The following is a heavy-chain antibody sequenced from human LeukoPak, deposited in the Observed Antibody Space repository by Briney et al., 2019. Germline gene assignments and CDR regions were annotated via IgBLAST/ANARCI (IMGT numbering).Heavy chain of an antibody. CDR1: GDSISSGGYS. CDR3: ARGPDYDILTGYTTPFDY. Sequence: PSQTLSLTCAVSGDSISSGGYSWRWIRQPPGKGLEWIGYIYHSGSTFYNPSLKSRVTISVDRSKNQFSLKLSSVTAADTAVYYCARGPDYDILTGYTTPFDYWGQGTLVTVSS. D-gene: IGHD3-9*01. V-gene: IGHV4-30-2*01. J-gene: IGHJ4*02. CDR2: IYHSGST.